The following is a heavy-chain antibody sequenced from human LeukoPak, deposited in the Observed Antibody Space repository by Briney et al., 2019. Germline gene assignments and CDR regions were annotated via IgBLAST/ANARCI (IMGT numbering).Heavy chain of an antibody. J-gene: IGHJ6*03. V-gene: IGHV4-38-2*01. D-gene: IGHD2-15*01. Sequence: SETLSLTCAVSGYSISSGYYWGWIWQPPGKGLEWIGSIYHSGSTYYNPSLKSRVTISVDTSENQFSLKLSSVTAADTALYYCARVHSAGYYYYLDVWGKGTTVTVSS. CDR1: GYSISSGYY. CDR3: ARVHSAGYYYYLDV. CDR2: IYHSGST.